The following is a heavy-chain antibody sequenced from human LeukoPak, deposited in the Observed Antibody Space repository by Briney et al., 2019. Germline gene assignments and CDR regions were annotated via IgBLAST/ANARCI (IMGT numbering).Heavy chain of an antibody. V-gene: IGHV3-23*01. J-gene: IGHJ4*02. CDR1: GFTLSSFA. Sequence: GGSLRLSCAASGFTLSSFAMNWVRQAPGKGLEWVSTISGSGGSTFYADSVKGRFTISRDNSENTLYLQMNSLRAEDTAVYYCVKRTVNYPFDFWGQGTLLTVSS. D-gene: IGHD1-7*01. CDR2: ISGSGGST. CDR3: VKRTVNYPFDF.